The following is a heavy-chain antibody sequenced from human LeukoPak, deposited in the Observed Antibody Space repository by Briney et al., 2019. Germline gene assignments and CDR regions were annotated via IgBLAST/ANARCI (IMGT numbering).Heavy chain of an antibody. CDR2: MSYDGGDK. J-gene: IGHJ6*02. CDR1: GFTFNNYA. D-gene: IGHD5-24*01. V-gene: IGHV3-30-3*01. Sequence: PGRSLRLSCAASGFTFNNYAMHWVRQAPGKGLEWVAVMSYDGGDKYHADSVKDRFTISRDNSNNTLYLQMNSLRAEDTAVYYCARDQGDATLVIGYYQYYNMDVWGQGTTVTVSS. CDR3: ARDQGDATLVIGYYQYYNMDV.